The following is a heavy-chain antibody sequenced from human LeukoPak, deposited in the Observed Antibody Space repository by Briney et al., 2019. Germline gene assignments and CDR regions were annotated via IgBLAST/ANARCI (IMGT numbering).Heavy chain of an antibody. CDR1: GGSISSYY. CDR2: IYYSGST. J-gene: IGHJ3*02. Sequence: SETLSLTCTVSGGSISSYYWGWIRQPPGKGLEWIGSIYYSGSTYYNPSLKSRVTISVDTSKNQFSLKLSSVTAADTAVYYCARPPTYCSSTSCSSYAFDIWGQGTMVTVSS. V-gene: IGHV4-39*01. CDR3: ARPPTYCSSTSCSSYAFDI. D-gene: IGHD2-2*01.